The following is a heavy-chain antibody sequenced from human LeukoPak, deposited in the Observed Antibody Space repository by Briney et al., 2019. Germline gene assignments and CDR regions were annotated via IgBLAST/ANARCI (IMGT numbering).Heavy chain of an antibody. Sequence: KSSETLSLTCTVSGGSISTYYWGWVRQPPGKGLEWVGQIYYRETPNYNPSLRGRVTISIDASKNQFSLKLNSVTAADTAIYYCAAESERWLLRSWGQGTLVTVSS. V-gene: IGHV4-59*03. D-gene: IGHD6-19*01. CDR2: IYYRETP. CDR1: GGSISTYY. CDR3: AAESERWLLRS. J-gene: IGHJ4*02.